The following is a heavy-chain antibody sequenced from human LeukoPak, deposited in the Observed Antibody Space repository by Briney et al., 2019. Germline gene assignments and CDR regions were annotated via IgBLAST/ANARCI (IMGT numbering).Heavy chain of an antibody. V-gene: IGHV3-23*01. CDR1: GFTFSNYA. Sequence: GGSLRLSCAASGFTFSNYAMTWVRQAPGKGLEWVSGISGSGGSTYYADSVKGRFTISRDNSKNTLYLQMNSLRAEDTAVYYCAKDLFGCVYWGQGTLVTVSS. CDR2: ISGSGGST. D-gene: IGHD3-3*01. CDR3: AKDLFGCVY. J-gene: IGHJ4*02.